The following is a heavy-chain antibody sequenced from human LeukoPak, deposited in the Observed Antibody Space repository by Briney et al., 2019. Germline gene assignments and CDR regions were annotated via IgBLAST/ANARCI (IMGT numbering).Heavy chain of an antibody. D-gene: IGHD2-15*01. CDR2: IKQDGSEK. CDR1: GFTFSSYW. V-gene: IGHV3-7*01. CDR3: ARGGYCSGGSCYSGLVY. Sequence: GGSLRLSCAASGFTFSSYWMSWVRQAPGKGLEWVANIKQDGSEKYYVDSVKGRFTISRDNAKNSLYLQMNSLRAEDTAVYYCARGGYCSGGSCYSGLVYWGQGNLVTVSS. J-gene: IGHJ4*02.